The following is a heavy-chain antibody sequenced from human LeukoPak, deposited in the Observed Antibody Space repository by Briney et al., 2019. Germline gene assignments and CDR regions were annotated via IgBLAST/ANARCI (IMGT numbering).Heavy chain of an antibody. CDR1: GYTLTELS. Sequence: ASVKVSCKVSGYTLTELSMHWVRQAPGKGLEWMGGFDPEDGETIYAQKFQGRVTMTEDTSTDTAYMELSSLRSEDTAVYYCATNIVRATGMGYFDYWGQGTQVTVSS. CDR3: ATNIVRATGMGYFDY. J-gene: IGHJ4*02. V-gene: IGHV1-24*01. CDR2: FDPEDGET. D-gene: IGHD1-26*01.